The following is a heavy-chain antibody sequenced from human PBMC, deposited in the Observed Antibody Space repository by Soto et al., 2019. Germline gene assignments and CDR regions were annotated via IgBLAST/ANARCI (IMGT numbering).Heavy chain of an antibody. CDR1: GGSFSGYY. J-gene: IGHJ6*02. D-gene: IGHD6-13*01. CDR3: ARGGAAGGQESRYYYGMDV. CDR2: INHSGST. Sequence: SETLSLTCAVYGGSFSGYYWSWIRQPPGKGLEWIGEINHSGSTNYNPSLKSRVTISVDTSKNQFSLKLSSVTAADTAVYYCARGGAAGGQESRYYYGMDVWGQGTTVTISS. V-gene: IGHV4-34*01.